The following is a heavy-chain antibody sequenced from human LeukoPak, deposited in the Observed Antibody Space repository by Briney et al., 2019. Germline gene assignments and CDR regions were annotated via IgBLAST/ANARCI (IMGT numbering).Heavy chain of an antibody. CDR3: ARHTTYGDYGGFDP. CDR2: IYYSGST. J-gene: IGHJ5*02. D-gene: IGHD4-17*01. V-gene: IGHV4-59*08. Sequence: SETLSLTCTVSGGSISSYYWSWIRQPPGKGLEWIGYIYYSGSTNYNPSLKSRVTISVDTSKNQFSLRLSSVTAADTAVYYCARHTTYGDYGGFDPWGQGTLVTVSS. CDR1: GGSISSYY.